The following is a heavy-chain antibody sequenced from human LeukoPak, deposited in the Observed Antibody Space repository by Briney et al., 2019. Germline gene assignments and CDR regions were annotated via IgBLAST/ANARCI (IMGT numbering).Heavy chain of an antibody. CDR1: GFTFSSYA. Sequence: PGGSLRLSCAASGFTFSSYAMSWVRQAPGKGLEWVSAISGSGGSTYYADSVKGRFTISRDNSKNTLYLQMNSLRAEDTAVYYCARGDLATVTGGDYWGQGTLVTVSS. CDR2: ISGSGGST. V-gene: IGHV3-23*01. CDR3: ARGDLATVTGGDY. J-gene: IGHJ4*02. D-gene: IGHD4-17*01.